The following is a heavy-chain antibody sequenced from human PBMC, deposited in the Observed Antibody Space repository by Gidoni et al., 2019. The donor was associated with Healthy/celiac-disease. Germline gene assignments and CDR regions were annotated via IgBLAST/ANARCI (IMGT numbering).Heavy chain of an antibody. CDR2: IRSKAYGGTT. Sequence: EVQLVESGGGLVQPGRSLRLSCTASGFTLGDYAMSWVRQAPGKGLEWVSFIRSKAYGGTTEYAASVKGRFTISRDDSKSIAYLQMNSLKTEDTAVYYCTRAGGYYADKYYFDYWGQGTLVTVSS. CDR3: TRAGGYYADKYYFDY. D-gene: IGHD3-10*01. J-gene: IGHJ4*02. CDR1: GFTLGDYA. V-gene: IGHV3-49*04.